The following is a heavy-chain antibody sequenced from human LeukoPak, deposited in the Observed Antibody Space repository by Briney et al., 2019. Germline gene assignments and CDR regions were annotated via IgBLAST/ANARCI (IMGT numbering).Heavy chain of an antibody. CDR1: GFTVSSNY. Sequence: GGSLRLSCAASGFTVSSNYMSWVRQAPGKGLEWVSVTYSGGRTYYADSVKGRFTISRDNSKNTLYLQMNSLRAEDTAVYYCAKSPSSGWQDDIDYWGQGTLVTVSS. J-gene: IGHJ4*02. D-gene: IGHD6-19*01. CDR3: AKSPSSGWQDDIDY. V-gene: IGHV3-66*02. CDR2: TYSGGRT.